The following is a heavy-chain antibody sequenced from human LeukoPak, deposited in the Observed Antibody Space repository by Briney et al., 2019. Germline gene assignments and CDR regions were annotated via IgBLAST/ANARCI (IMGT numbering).Heavy chain of an antibody. J-gene: IGHJ4*02. CDR3: TRSRGDYERGYFDY. CDR2: IKQDGSEK. V-gene: IGHV3-7*01. D-gene: IGHD4-17*01. CDR1: GFTFSSYW. Sequence: GGSLRLSCAASGFTFSSYWMSWVRQAPGKGLEWVANIKQDGSEKYYADSVKGRFTISRDNAKNSLYLQMNSLRAEDTAVYYCTRSRGDYERGYFDYWGQGTLVTVSS.